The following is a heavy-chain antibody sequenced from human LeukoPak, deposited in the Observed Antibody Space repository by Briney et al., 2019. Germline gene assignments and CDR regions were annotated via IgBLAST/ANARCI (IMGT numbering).Heavy chain of an antibody. Sequence: SETLSFTCAVYGGSFSGYYWTWIRQPPGKGLEWIGEINHSGSTNYNPSLKSRVTISVDTSKNQFSLKLSSVTAADTAVYHCARPSGYSSGWYEGEDYWGQGTLVTVSS. CDR2: INHSGST. D-gene: IGHD6-19*01. CDR1: GGSFSGYY. V-gene: IGHV4-34*01. J-gene: IGHJ4*02. CDR3: ARPSGYSSGWYEGEDY.